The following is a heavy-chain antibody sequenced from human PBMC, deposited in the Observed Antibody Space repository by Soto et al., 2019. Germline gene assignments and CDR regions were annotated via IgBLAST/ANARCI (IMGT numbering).Heavy chain of an antibody. D-gene: IGHD2-15*01. CDR2: ISSSSSTI. V-gene: IGHV3-48*01. Sequence: PGGSLRLSCAASGFTLSSYRMNWVRQAPGKGLEWVSYISSSSSTIYYADSVKGRFTISRDNAKNSLYLQMNSLRAEDTAVYYCARDRLYCSGGSCYEYFQHWGQGTLVTVS. J-gene: IGHJ1*01. CDR3: ARDRLYCSGGSCYEYFQH. CDR1: GFTLSSYR.